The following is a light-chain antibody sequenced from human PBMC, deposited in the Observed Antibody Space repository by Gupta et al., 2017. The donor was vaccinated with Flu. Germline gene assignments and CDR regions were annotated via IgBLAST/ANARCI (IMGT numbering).Light chain of an antibody. CDR1: TSSIGSNF. CDR3: AAWDDDLGGVL. Sequence: QSVLTQPPSASGTPGQRVTISCSGITSSIGSNFVHWYQRLPGTAPKLLIYRDSQRPSGVPARFSASRSGTSASLAISGLRSDDEADYVCAAWDDDLGGVLFGGGTKVTVL. CDR2: RDS. V-gene: IGLV1-47*01. J-gene: IGLJ3*02.